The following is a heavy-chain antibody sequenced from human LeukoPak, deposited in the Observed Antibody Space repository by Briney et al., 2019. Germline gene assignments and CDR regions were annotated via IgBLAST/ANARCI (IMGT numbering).Heavy chain of an antibody. CDR3: ARDQYSRSSFDYLYHFMDV. D-gene: IGHD6-6*01. Sequence: GGSLRLSCAASGFRYIDFDMNWVRQAPGKGLEWVSAISSSSSFIYYADSMKGRFTISRDNAKNSLYLQMNSLRAEDTAVYYCARDQYSRSSFDYLYHFMDVWGKGTTVTVSS. CDR2: ISSSSSFI. J-gene: IGHJ6*03. V-gene: IGHV3-21*01. CDR1: GFRYIDFD.